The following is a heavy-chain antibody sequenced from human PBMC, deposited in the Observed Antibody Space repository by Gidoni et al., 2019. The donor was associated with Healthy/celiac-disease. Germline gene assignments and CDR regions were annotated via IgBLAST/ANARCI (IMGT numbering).Heavy chain of an antibody. D-gene: IGHD2-2*01. CDR3: AKSRYQLPTHFDY. CDR2: ISGSGGST. CDR1: GFTFSSYA. Sequence: EVQLLESGGGLVQPGGSLRLSCAASGFTFSSYAMSWVRQAPGKGLEWFSAISGSGGSTYYADSVKGRFTISRDNSKNTLYLQMNSLRAEDTAVYYCAKSRYQLPTHFDYWGQGTLVTVSS. J-gene: IGHJ4*02. V-gene: IGHV3-23*01.